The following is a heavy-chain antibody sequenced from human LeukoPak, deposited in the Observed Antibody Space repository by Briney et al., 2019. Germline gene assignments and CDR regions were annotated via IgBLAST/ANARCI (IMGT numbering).Heavy chain of an antibody. V-gene: IGHV3-7*01. J-gene: IGHJ4*02. CDR1: GFTFSSYW. CDR3: ARESIVVVPAAPERPYYFDY. D-gene: IGHD2-2*01. Sequence: GGSLRLSCAASGFTFSSYWMSWVRQAPGKGLEWVANIKQDGSEKYYVDSVKGRFTISRDNAKNSLYLQMNSLRAEDTAVYYCARESIVVVPAAPERPYYFDYWGQGTLVTVSS. CDR2: IKQDGSEK.